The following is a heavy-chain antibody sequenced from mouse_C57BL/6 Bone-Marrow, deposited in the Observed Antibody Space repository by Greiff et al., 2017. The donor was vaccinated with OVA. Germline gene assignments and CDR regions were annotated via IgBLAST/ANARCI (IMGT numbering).Heavy chain of an antibody. J-gene: IGHJ1*03. CDR2: IHPNSGST. CDR3: ASAVVDWYFDV. CDR1: GYTFTSYW. Sequence: VQLQQPGAELVKPGASVKLSCKASGYTFTSYWMHWVKQRPGQGLEWIGMIHPNSGSTNYNEKFKSKATLTVDKSSSTAYMQLSSLTSEDSAVYYCASAVVDWYFDVWGTGTTVTVSS. V-gene: IGHV1-64*01. D-gene: IGHD1-1*01.